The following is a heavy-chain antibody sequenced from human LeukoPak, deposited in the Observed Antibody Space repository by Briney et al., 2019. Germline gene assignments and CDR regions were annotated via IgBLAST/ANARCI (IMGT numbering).Heavy chain of an antibody. CDR3: ASLNRYYDTSDSRYYYYYGMDV. Sequence: PSETLSLTCTVSGGSISSSSYYWGCIRQPPGMGLEWIGRIYYSESTYYNPSLKRRVTISVDTSKNQFSLKLSSVTAAHTAVYYCASLNRYYDTSDSRYYYYYGMDVWGQGTTVTVSS. CDR2: IYYSEST. J-gene: IGHJ6*02. CDR1: GGSISSSSYY. D-gene: IGHD3-9*01. V-gene: IGHV4-39*01.